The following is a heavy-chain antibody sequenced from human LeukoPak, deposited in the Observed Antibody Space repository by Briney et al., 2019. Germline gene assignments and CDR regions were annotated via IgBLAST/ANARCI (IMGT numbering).Heavy chain of an antibody. D-gene: IGHD6-13*01. CDR3: TQSYSTNGDDAFDI. V-gene: IGHV3-73*01. Sequence: GGSLRLSCAASGFTFSGSAVHWVRQASGKGLEWVGRIRSKANSYATAYAASVKGRFTISRDDSKNTAYLQMNSLKTEDTAVYYCTQSYSTNGDDAFDIWGQGTMVTVSS. CDR1: GFTFSGSA. J-gene: IGHJ3*02. CDR2: IRSKANSYAT.